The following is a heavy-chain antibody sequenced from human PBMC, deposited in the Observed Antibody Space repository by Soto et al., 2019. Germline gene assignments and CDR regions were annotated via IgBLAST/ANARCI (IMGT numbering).Heavy chain of an antibody. J-gene: IGHJ3*02. V-gene: IGHV3-30*18. CDR1: GFTFSTYG. CDR3: AKKGLYSSGWYDAFDI. CDR2: ISYDGSNK. D-gene: IGHD6-19*01. Sequence: PGESLKISCAASGFTFSTYGMHWVRQAPGKGLEWVALISYDGSNKYYADSVKGRFTISRDNSKNTLYLQMNSLRAEDTAVYYCAKKGLYSSGWYDAFDIWGQGTMVTVSS.